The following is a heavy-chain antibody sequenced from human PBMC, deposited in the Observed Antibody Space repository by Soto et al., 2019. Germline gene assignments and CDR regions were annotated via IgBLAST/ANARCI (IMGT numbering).Heavy chain of an antibody. CDR2: ISYSGPT. D-gene: IGHD4-17*01. CDR1: YVSVTNFF. CDR3: ARHYGDNDSGLDH. Sequence: QVRLQESGPGLVKPSETLSLTCNVSYVSVTNFFWSWIRQPPGKGLEWIGFISYSGPTDSNPSLRSRVSISLDTSKNEFSLKLRSVTAPDTAVYYCARHYGDNDSGLDHWGQGTLVTVSS. V-gene: IGHV4-59*08. J-gene: IGHJ4*02.